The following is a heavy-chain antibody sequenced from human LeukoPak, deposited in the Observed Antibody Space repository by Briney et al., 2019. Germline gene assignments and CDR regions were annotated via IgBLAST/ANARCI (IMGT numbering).Heavy chain of an antibody. J-gene: IGHJ4*02. CDR2: IKQDGSET. V-gene: IGHV3-7*01. CDR1: GFIFSTYW. Sequence: GGSLRLSRAASGFIFSTYWMTWVRQAPGKGLEWVANIKQDGSETYYVDPVKGRFTISRDNAKNSLYLQMHSLRAEDTAVYYCVREGTTVALFDYWGQGSLVTVSS. D-gene: IGHD6-19*01. CDR3: VREGTTVALFDY.